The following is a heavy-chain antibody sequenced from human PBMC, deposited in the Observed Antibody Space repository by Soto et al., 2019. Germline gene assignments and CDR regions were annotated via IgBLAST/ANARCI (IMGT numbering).Heavy chain of an antibody. CDR2: IRDSDSGGST. J-gene: IGHJ4*02. CDR1: GFTFSNSA. D-gene: IGHD2-21*01. Sequence: EVQLLESGGGLVQPGGSLRLSCAASGFTFSNSAMTWVRQAPAKGLEWVSTIRDSDSGGSTFYADSVKGRFTISRDGSKNTLYLQMSSLRAEDTAMYYCAKVRVGIDVDFDYWGQGAQVTVSS. V-gene: IGHV3-23*01. CDR3: AKVRVGIDVDFDY.